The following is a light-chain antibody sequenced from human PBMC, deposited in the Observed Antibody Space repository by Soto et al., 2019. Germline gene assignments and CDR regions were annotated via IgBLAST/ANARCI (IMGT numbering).Light chain of an antibody. Sequence: IVMTQSPDSLAVSLGERATIHCKSSQSVLYNSNNKNYLAWYQQKPGQPPKLLIYWASTRESGVPDRFTGRGSGTDFTLTISSLQAEDLAVYFCQQYASYPLTFGGGTKLEI. CDR2: WAS. CDR3: QQYASYPLT. J-gene: IGKJ4*01. CDR1: QSVLYNSNNKNY. V-gene: IGKV4-1*01.